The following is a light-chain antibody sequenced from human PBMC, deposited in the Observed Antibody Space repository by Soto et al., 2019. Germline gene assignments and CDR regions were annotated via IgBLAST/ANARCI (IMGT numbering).Light chain of an antibody. CDR1: QIVSSSY. CDR2: GAS. CDR3: QQYGSSPLT. Sequence: EIVLTQSPGTLSLSPGERATLSCRASQIVSSSYLAWYQQKPGQAPRLLINGASSRATGIPDRFSGSGSGTDFTLTISRLEPEEFAVYYCQQYGSSPLTFGGGTKVEIK. J-gene: IGKJ4*01. V-gene: IGKV3-20*01.